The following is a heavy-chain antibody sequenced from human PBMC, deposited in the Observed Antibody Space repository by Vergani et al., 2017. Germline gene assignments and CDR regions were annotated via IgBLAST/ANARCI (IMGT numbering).Heavy chain of an antibody. D-gene: IGHD6-6*01. J-gene: IGHJ5*02. CDR2: VSWNSNSI. V-gene: IGHV3-9*02. CDR1: GFTSAGYA. Sequence: EVQLEESGGGLVLPGRSLRLSCVASGFTSAGYAMHWVRQAPGKGLEWVSGVSWNSNSIGYADSVKGRFTISRDNGKNSLYLQMNSLGAEDTALYYCAKDLGTSSGGGWFDPWGQGTLVTVSS. CDR3: AKDLGTSSGGGWFDP.